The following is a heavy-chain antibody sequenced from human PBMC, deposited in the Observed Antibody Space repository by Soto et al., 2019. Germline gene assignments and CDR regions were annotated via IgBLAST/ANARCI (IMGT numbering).Heavy chain of an antibody. CDR1: GFTFSSYG. D-gene: IGHD5-12*01. V-gene: IGHV3-30*18. CDR3: ANQEYSGYGGTDAFDL. J-gene: IGHJ3*01. Sequence: QVQLVESGGGVVQPGRSLRLTCAAAGFTFSSYGMHWVRQAPGRGLEWVAATSYDGSKKYYADSVKGRFTISRDNSKNTLYLEMNSLRAEDTAVYYCANQEYSGYGGTDAFDLWGQGTMVTVSS. CDR2: TSYDGSKK.